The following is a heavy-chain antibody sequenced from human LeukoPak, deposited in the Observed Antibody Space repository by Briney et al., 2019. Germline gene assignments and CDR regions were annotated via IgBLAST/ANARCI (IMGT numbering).Heavy chain of an antibody. D-gene: IGHD6-19*01. V-gene: IGHV4-34*01. Sequence: TSETLSLACTVSGGSISSYYWSWIGQPPGKGLEWIGEINHSGSTNYNPSLKSRVTISVDTSKNQFSLKLSSVTAADTAVYYCARVWLPHDAFDIWGQGTMVTVSS. CDR2: INHSGST. J-gene: IGHJ3*02. CDR1: GGSISSYY. CDR3: ARVWLPHDAFDI.